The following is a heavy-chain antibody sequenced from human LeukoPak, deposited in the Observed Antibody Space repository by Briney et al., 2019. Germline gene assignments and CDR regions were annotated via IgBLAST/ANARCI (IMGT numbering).Heavy chain of an antibody. CDR3: TKRTEAALGTIYYYYMDV. Sequence: GESLKISCKGSGYNFASRWIGWVRQMPGKGLEWMGMIYPGDSTTKYSPSFQGQVTISADKSSSTGYLQWSSLKASDTAIYYCTKRTEAALGTIYYYYMDVWGEGTTVTVSS. V-gene: IGHV5-51*01. CDR1: GYNFASRW. CDR2: IYPGDSTT. D-gene: IGHD7-27*01. J-gene: IGHJ6*03.